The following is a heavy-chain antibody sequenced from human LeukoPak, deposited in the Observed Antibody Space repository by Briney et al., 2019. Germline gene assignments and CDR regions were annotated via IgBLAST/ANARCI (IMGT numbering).Heavy chain of an antibody. CDR1: GYSFTSYW. V-gene: IGHV5-51*01. CDR3: ARRPRSSSSPFDY. Sequence: GESLKISCKGSGYSFTSYWIGWVRQMPGKGPGWMGTIYPGDSDTRYSPSFQGQVTISADKSISTAYLQWSSLKASDTAMYYCARRPRSSSSPFDYWGQGTLVTVSS. J-gene: IGHJ4*02. CDR2: IYPGDSDT. D-gene: IGHD6-6*01.